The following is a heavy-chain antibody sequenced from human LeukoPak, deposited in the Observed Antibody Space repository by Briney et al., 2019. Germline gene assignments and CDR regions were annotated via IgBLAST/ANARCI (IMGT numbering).Heavy chain of an antibody. CDR2: INHSGST. V-gene: IGHV4-34*01. Sequence: SETLSLTCAVYGGSFSGYYWSWIRQPPGKGLEWIGEINHSGSTNYNPSLKSRVTISVDTSKNQFSLKLSSVTAADTAVYYCARDAIAAPINLGSDAFDIWGQGTMVTVSS. CDR3: ARDAIAAPINLGSDAFDI. CDR1: GGSFSGYY. J-gene: IGHJ3*02. D-gene: IGHD6-6*01.